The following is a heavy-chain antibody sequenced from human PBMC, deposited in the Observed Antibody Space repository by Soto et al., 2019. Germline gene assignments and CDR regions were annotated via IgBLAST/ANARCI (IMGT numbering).Heavy chain of an antibody. CDR1: GGTFSSYA. Sequence: ASVKVSCKASGGTFSSYAISWVRQAPGQGLEWMGGIIPIFGTANYAHKFQGRVTITADESTSTAYMELSSLRSEDTAVYYCAREGPIVVVPAATTNWFDPWGQGTLVTVSS. CDR2: IIPIFGTA. J-gene: IGHJ5*02. CDR3: AREGPIVVVPAATTNWFDP. V-gene: IGHV1-69*13. D-gene: IGHD2-2*01.